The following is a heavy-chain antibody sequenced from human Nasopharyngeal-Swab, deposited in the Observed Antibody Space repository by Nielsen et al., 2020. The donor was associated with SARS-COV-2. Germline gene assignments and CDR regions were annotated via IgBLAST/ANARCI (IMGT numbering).Heavy chain of an antibody. Sequence: GGSLRLSCAASGFTFSDYYMSWIRQAPGKGLEWVSYISSSGSTIYYADSVKGRFTISRDNAKNSLYLQMNSLRAEDTAVYYCAREDTDYYDSSGYFYYWGQGTLVTVSS. V-gene: IGHV3-11*01. J-gene: IGHJ4*02. D-gene: IGHD3-22*01. CDR2: ISSSGSTI. CDR1: GFTFSDYY. CDR3: AREDTDYYDSSGYFYY.